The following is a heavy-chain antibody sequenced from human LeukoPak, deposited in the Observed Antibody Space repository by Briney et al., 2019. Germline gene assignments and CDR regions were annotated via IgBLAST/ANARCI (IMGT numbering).Heavy chain of an antibody. J-gene: IGHJ3*02. V-gene: IGHV3-7*04. Sequence: GGSLRLSCAASGFTFSSYWMSWVRQAPGKGLEWVANIKQDGSEKYYVDSVKGRFTISRDNAKNSLHLQMNSLRAEDTAVYYCARARASSSWYVLDDAFDIWGQGTMVTVSS. CDR3: ARARASSSWYVLDDAFDI. CDR2: IKQDGSEK. D-gene: IGHD6-13*01. CDR1: GFTFSSYW.